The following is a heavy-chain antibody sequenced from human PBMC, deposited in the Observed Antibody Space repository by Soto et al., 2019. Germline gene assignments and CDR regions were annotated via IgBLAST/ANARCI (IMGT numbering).Heavy chain of an antibody. CDR2: TLYSGRT. CDR1: GASISSGW. CDR3: SSRVTDAPT. Sequence: SETLSLTCAVSGASISSGWWTWVRQPPGKGLEWIGETLYSGRTNYNSSLNSRVTISIDKSKKQFSLNLSSVTAADTAVYYCSSRVTDAPTWGQGTLDTVSS. D-gene: IGHD3-10*01. J-gene: IGHJ5*02. V-gene: IGHV4-4*02.